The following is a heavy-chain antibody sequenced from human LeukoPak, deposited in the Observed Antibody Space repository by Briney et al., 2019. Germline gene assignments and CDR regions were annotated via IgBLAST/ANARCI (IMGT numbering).Heavy chain of an antibody. CDR1: GYTFTSYD. CDR2: MNPSSGDT. D-gene: IGHD3-22*01. CDR3: ARSWARSGYRYMDV. Sequence: ASVKVSCKASGYTFTSYDINWVRQATGQGLEWMGWMNPSSGDTNYAQKFQGRVTMTRDTSISTAYMELSRLRSDDTAVYFCARSWARSGYRYMDVWGKGSTVTVSS. V-gene: IGHV1-2*02. J-gene: IGHJ6*03.